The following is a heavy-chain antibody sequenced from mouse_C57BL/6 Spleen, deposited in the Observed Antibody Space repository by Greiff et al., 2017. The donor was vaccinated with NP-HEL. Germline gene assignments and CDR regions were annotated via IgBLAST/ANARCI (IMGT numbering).Heavy chain of an antibody. CDR1: GFTFSSYG. J-gene: IGHJ3*01. D-gene: IGHD2-3*01. Sequence: EVMLVESGGDLVKPGGSLKLSCAASGFTFSSYGMSWVRQTPDKRLEWVATLSSGGSYTYYPDSVKGRFTISRDNAKNTLYLQMSSLKSEDTAMYYCAREGDGYSFAYWGQGTLVTVSA. CDR2: LSSGGSYT. CDR3: AREGDGYSFAY. V-gene: IGHV5-6*02.